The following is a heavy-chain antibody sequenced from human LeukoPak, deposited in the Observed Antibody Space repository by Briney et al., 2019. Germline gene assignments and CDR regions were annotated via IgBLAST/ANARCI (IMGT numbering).Heavy chain of an antibody. CDR3: AREGIAGTRIDY. J-gene: IGHJ4*02. CDR1: GGSFSGYY. Sequence: PSETLSLTCAVYGGSFSGYYWSWIRQPPGKGLEWIGEINHSGSTNYNPSLKSRVTISVDTSKSQFSLKLSSVTAADTAVYYCAREGIAGTRIDYWGQGTLVTVSS. CDR2: INHSGST. V-gene: IGHV4-34*01. D-gene: IGHD6-13*01.